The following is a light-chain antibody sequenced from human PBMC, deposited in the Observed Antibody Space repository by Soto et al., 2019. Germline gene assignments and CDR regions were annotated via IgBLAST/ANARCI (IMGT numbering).Light chain of an antibody. CDR3: QQRSNGPPGYT. CDR1: QSVDIY. J-gene: IGKJ2*01. Sequence: EVVLTQSPATLSLSPGERATLSCSASQSVDIYLAWYQQKPGQAPRLLIYDASKRATGIPARFSGSGSGTDFTLTISSLEPEDFVIYYCQQRSNGPPGYTFGQGTKLEIK. CDR2: DAS. V-gene: IGKV3-11*01.